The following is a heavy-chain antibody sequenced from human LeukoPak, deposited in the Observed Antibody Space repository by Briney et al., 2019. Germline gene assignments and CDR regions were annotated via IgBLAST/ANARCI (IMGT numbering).Heavy chain of an antibody. Sequence: PGASLQISCKGSGSIFTSYWIGWVRPLPGKGLGWMGIIHPGDSDTRYSPSFQGQVTISADKSISTAYLQWSSLKASDTAMYSCARTNGEHDFWSGYYAFDIWGQGTMVTVSS. CDR2: IHPGDSDT. J-gene: IGHJ3*02. CDR1: GSIFTSYW. D-gene: IGHD3-3*01. CDR3: ARTNGEHDFWSGYYAFDI. V-gene: IGHV5-51*01.